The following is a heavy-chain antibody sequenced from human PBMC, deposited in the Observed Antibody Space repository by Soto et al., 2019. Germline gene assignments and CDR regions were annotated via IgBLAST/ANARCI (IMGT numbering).Heavy chain of an antibody. CDR2: ISGGGGST. CDR1: GFTFSSYA. D-gene: IGHD4-4*01. V-gene: IGHV3-23*01. J-gene: IGHJ6*02. Sequence: EVQLLESGGGLVQPGGSLRLSCAASGFTFSSYAMSWVRQAPGKGLEWVSAISGGGGSTYYADSVKGRFTISRDNSKNTLYLQMNSLRAEDTAVYYCAKDQLPYPNYYYGMDVWGQGTTVTVSS. CDR3: AKDQLPYPNYYYGMDV.